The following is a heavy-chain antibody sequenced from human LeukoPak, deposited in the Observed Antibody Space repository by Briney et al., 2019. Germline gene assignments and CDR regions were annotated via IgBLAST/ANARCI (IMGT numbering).Heavy chain of an antibody. V-gene: IGHV3-23*01. D-gene: IGHD5-24*01. CDR3: ARDPKVRDGYKSGFDI. Sequence: GGTLRLSCAASGFTFSSYGMSWVRQAPGKGLEWVSAISGSGGSTYYADSVKGRFTISRDNSKNTLYLQMNSLRAEDTAVYYCARDPKVRDGYKSGFDIWGQGTMVTVSS. CDR2: ISGSGGST. J-gene: IGHJ3*02. CDR1: GFTFSSYG.